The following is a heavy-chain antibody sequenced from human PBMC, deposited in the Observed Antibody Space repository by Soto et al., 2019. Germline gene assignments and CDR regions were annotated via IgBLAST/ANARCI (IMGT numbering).Heavy chain of an antibody. CDR1: GGSFSGYY. J-gene: IGHJ4*02. D-gene: IGHD3-16*01. CDR3: ARGDYIWGSYPFDY. CDR2: IYYSGST. V-gene: IGHV4-59*01. Sequence: SETLSLTCAVYGGSFSGYYWSWIRQPPGKGLEWIGYIYYSGSTNYNPSLKSRVTISVDTSKNQFSLKLSSVTAADTAVYYCARGDYIWGSYPFDYWGQGTLVTVSS.